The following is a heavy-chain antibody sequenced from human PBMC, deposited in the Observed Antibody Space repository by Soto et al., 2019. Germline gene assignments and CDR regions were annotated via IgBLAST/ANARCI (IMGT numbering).Heavy chain of an antibody. V-gene: IGHV3-23*01. Sequence: EVQLLESGGGLVQPGGSLRLSCEASGLTFSSYGLNWVRQAPGKGLEWVSVISDSGGSTYYADSVKGRFTISRDNSKNTLSLQMSSLRAEDTAVYYCGGISVGSWGQGTLVTVSS. CDR1: GLTFSSYG. CDR2: ISDSGGST. CDR3: GGISVGS. D-gene: IGHD6-19*01. J-gene: IGHJ5*02.